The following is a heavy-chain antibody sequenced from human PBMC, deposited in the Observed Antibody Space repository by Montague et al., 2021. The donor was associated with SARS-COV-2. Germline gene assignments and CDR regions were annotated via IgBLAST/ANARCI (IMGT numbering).Heavy chain of an antibody. CDR1: GGSISSYY. CDR3: ARHGRFSVIVNTPRGAFDI. J-gene: IGHJ3*02. CDR2: IYYSGST. V-gene: IGHV4-59*08. D-gene: IGHD3-22*01. Sequence: SETLSLTCTVSGGSISSYYWSWIRQPPGKGLEWIGYIYYSGSTNYNPSLKSRVTISVDTSKNQFSLKLSSVTAADTAVYYCARHGRFSVIVNTPRGAFDIWGQGKMVTVSS.